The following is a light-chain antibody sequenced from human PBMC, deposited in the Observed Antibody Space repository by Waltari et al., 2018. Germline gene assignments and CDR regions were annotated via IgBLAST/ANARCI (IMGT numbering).Light chain of an antibody. CDR2: GFS. CDR3: CSYTTTTTWV. J-gene: IGLJ3*02. Sequence: QSALTQPASVSGSPGPSITISCSGTGSYIRGFNYCSWYQQPPGKAPKLLIYGFSQRPSGVSDRFSGSKSGNRASLTISGLQAEDDSDYYCCSYTTTTTWVFGGGTKLTVL. CDR1: GSYIRGFNY. V-gene: IGLV2-14*03.